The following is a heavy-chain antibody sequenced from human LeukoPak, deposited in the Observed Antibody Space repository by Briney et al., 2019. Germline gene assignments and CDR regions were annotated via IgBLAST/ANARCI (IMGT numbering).Heavy chain of an antibody. CDR3: ARVTSSSSYYYYYYMDV. J-gene: IGHJ6*03. CDR1: GGSISSGDYY. CDR2: IYYSGST. D-gene: IGHD6-6*01. V-gene: IGHV4-30-4*01. Sequence: PSETLSLTCTVSGGSISSGDYYWSWIRQPPGKGLEWIGYIYYSGSTNYNPSLKSRVTISVDMSKNQFSLKLSSVTAADTAVYYCARVTSSSSYYYYYYMDVWGKGTTVTVSS.